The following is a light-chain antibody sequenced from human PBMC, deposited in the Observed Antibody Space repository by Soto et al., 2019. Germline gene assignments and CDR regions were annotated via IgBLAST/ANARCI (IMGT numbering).Light chain of an antibody. CDR2: GAS. CDR1: QSVSSSY. J-gene: IGKJ2*01. CDR3: QQYGSSGYT. V-gene: IGKV3-20*01. Sequence: EIVLTQSPGTLSLSPGERATLSCRASQSVSSSYLAWYQQKPGQAPRLLIYGASRRATGIPDRFSGSGSGTDFTLTINRLEPEDFAVYYCQQYGSSGYTFGQGTKLEIK.